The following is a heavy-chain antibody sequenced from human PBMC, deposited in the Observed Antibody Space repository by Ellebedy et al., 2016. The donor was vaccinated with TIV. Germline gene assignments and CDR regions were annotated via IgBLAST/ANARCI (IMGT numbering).Heavy chain of an antibody. CDR3: ATTFSIVVAGKDFDY. V-gene: IGHV3-30*03. Sequence: GESLKISXAASGFTFSSYGMHWVRQAPGKGLEWVAVISYDGSNKYYADSVKGRFTISRDNSKNTLYLQMDSLRAEDTAVYYCATTFSIVVAGKDFDYWGQGTLVTVSS. CDR2: ISYDGSNK. J-gene: IGHJ4*02. D-gene: IGHD6-19*01. CDR1: GFTFSSYG.